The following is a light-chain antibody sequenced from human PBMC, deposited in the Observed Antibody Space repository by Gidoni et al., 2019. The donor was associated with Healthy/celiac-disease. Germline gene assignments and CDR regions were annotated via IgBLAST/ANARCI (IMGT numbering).Light chain of an antibody. CDR1: QDISNY. J-gene: IGKJ3*01. Sequence: QSPSSLSASVGDRVTITCQASQDISNYLNWYQQKPGKAPKLLIYDASNLETGVPSRFSGSGSGTDFTFTISSLQPEDIATYYCQQYDNLFTFGPGTKVDIK. V-gene: IGKV1-33*01. CDR2: DAS. CDR3: QQYDNLFT.